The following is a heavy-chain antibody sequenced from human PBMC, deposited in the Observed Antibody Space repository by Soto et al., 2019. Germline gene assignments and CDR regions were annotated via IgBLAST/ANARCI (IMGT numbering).Heavy chain of an antibody. CDR2: INHSGST. J-gene: IGHJ4*02. CDR1: GGSFSGYY. D-gene: IGHD4-17*01. CDR3: ARNYGDSFDY. Sequence: NPSETLSLTCAVYGGSFSGYYWSWIRQPPGKGLEWIGEINHSGSTNYNPSLKSRVTISVDTSKNQFSLKLSSVTAADTAVYYCARNYGDSFDYWGQGTLVTVSS. V-gene: IGHV4-34*01.